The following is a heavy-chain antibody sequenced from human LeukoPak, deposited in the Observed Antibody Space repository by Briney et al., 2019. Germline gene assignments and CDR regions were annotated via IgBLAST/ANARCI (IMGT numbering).Heavy chain of an antibody. CDR1: GFTFSHFG. D-gene: IGHD4-11*01. V-gene: IGHV3-33*06. CDR3: AKAAQRGFDYSNYLEH. Sequence: GTSLRLSCEAAGFTFSHFGMHWVRQAPGKGMELVAVIWSDATNQYYAVSVKCRFTISRDNSKRTVSLEMNSLSAEDTAVYYCAKAAQRGFDYSNYLEHWGQGSLVIVSS. CDR2: IWSDATNQ. J-gene: IGHJ4*02.